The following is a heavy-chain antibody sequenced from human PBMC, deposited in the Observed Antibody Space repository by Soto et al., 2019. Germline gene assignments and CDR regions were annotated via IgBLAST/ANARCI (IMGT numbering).Heavy chain of an antibody. CDR1: GYSFNTYW. J-gene: IGHJ6*02. D-gene: IGHD3-22*01. Sequence: GESLKISCKGYGYSFNTYWVGWVRQVPGRGLEWLGLIYPDDSDTKNSPSFEGHVTMSVDKSTNTAYLKWSTLKASDTAIYFCGRAIVGSHYYYHGLEVWGQGTSVTVSS. V-gene: IGHV5-51*01. CDR3: GRAIVGSHYYYHGLEV. CDR2: IYPDDSDT.